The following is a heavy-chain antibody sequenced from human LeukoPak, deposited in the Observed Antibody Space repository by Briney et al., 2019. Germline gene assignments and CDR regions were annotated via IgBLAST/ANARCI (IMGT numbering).Heavy chain of an antibody. J-gene: IGHJ4*02. CDR3: ARSIGFCDY. Sequence: PGGSLRLSCAASGFAFSSHAMTWVRQAPGKGLEWVSSISGSAEKTYYADSVKGRFTISRDSSQKILNLQMDNLRVEDTAIYYCARSIGFCDYWGQGTLVTVSS. CDR1: GFAFSSHA. CDR2: ISGSAEKT. D-gene: IGHD2/OR15-2a*01. V-gene: IGHV3-23*01.